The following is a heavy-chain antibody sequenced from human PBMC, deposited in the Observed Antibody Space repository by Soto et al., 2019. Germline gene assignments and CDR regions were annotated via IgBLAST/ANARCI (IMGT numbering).Heavy chain of an antibody. CDR2: TYYRSRWYN. CDR1: GDSVSSNTAA. V-gene: IGHV6-1*01. CDR3: AGTTSLQWYYMDV. D-gene: IGHD1-7*01. J-gene: IGHJ6*03. Sequence: QLQQSGPGLVQPSQTLSLTCVISGDSVSSNTAAWNWIRQSPSGGLEWLGRTYYRSRWYNDFASSGGGPITIKPDTSENQVSLHFFSVTPEETAVYYCAGTTSLQWYYMDVWGRGTSVTVSS.